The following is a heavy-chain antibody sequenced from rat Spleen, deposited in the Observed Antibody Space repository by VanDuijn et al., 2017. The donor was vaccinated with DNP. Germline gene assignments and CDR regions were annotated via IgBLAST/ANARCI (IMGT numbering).Heavy chain of an antibody. Sequence: EVQLVESGGGLVQPGRSLKLSCAASGFTLSNYYMAWVRQAPTKGPEWVAAISAGGGNTYYRDSVKGRFTISRDNARSTLYLQVDSLRSEDTATYYCARPEYYDGSYYYGWFAHWGQGTLVTVSS. J-gene: IGHJ3*01. CDR1: GFTLSNYY. D-gene: IGHD1-12*02. CDR3: ARPEYYDGSYYYGWFAH. CDR2: ISAGGGNT. V-gene: IGHV5-25*01.